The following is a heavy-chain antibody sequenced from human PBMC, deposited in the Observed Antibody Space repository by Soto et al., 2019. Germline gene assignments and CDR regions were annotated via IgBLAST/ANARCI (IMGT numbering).Heavy chain of an antibody. CDR3: ARGGQYYDSSGYYFDY. J-gene: IGHJ4*02. CDR1: GGSISSGGYS. CDR2: IYHSGST. D-gene: IGHD3-22*01. Sequence: SETLSLTCTVSGGSISSGGYSWSWIRQPPGKGLEWIGYIYHSGSTYYNPSLKSRVTISVDRSKNQFSLKLSSVTAADTAVYYCARGGQYYDSSGYYFDYWGQGTLVTVSS. V-gene: IGHV4-30-2*01.